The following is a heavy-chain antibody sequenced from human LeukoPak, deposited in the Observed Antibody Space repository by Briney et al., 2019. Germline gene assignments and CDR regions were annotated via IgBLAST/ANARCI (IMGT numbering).Heavy chain of an antibody. CDR2: IKQDGSEK. Sequence: GGSLRLSCAASGFTFSSYWMSWVRQAPGKGLEWVANIKQDGSEKYYVDSVKGRFTISRDNAKNSLYLQMNSLRAEDTAVYYCARDRYSGSYPLDSWGQGTLVTVSS. V-gene: IGHV3-7*01. CDR1: GFTFSSYW. D-gene: IGHD1-26*01. J-gene: IGHJ4*02. CDR3: ARDRYSGSYPLDS.